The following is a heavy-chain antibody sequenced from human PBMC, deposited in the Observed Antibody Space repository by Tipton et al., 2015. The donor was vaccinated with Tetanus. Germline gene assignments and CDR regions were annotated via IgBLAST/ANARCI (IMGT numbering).Heavy chain of an antibody. CDR2: IYESGTT. J-gene: IGHJ4*02. D-gene: IGHD3-22*01. Sequence: TLSLTCAVSGASFSGSYWSWVRQSPGKGLEWVGYIYESGTTHYNPSLKSRVTLSLDMSKNHVSLNLTSVTAADTAVHYCARAVRFYYDSSTYYQYYFDSWGQGTLVTVSS. CDR3: ARAVRFYYDSSTYYQYYFDS. CDR1: GASFSGSY. V-gene: IGHV4-34*01.